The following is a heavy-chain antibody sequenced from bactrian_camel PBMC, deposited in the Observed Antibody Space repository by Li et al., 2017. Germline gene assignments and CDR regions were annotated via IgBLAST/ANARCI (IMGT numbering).Heavy chain of an antibody. V-gene: IGHV3S1*01. CDR2: IDANGKT. J-gene: IGHJ4*01. Sequence: LVESGGGSVQAGGSLRLSCSISGYPGATYCIGWLRQAPGKAREKVAGIDANGKTNYADSVKGRFTISKSNTNYTLYLQMDSLKVDDTAMYYCAADMFLRPCREFKGATKYWGQGTQVTVS. CDR1: GYPGATYC. CDR3: AADMFLRPCREFKGATKY.